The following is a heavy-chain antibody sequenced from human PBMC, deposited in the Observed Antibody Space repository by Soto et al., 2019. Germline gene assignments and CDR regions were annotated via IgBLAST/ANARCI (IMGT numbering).Heavy chain of an antibody. V-gene: IGHV3-74*01. CDR3: ARSQGYVEY. D-gene: IGHD3-16*01. Sequence: EVQLVESGGGLVQPGGSLRLSCEASGFTLSGYRLDWVRQAPGKGLVWVSRLNSDGTTDYAASVKGRFTISRDNAKNTLYLQMSSLRADDTAVYFCARSQGYVEYWGQGTLVTVSS. CDR1: GFTLSGYR. CDR2: LNSDGTT. J-gene: IGHJ4*02.